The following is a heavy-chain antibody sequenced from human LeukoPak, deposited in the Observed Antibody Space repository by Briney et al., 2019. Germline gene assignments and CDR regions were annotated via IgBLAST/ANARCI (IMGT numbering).Heavy chain of an antibody. CDR2: IFHSGST. V-gene: IGHV4-4*07. J-gene: IGHJ5*02. CDR3: ARGARFDP. CDR1: AGSIGSYY. Sequence: NSSETLSLTCTVLAGSIGSYYWSWIRQPAGNGLEWIGRIFHSGSTNYNTSLKSRVIMSVDTSKNQFSLKMTSVTAADTAVYYCARGARFDPWGLGTLVTVSS.